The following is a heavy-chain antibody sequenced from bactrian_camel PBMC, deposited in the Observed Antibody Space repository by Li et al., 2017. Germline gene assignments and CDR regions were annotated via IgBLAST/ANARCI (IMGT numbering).Heavy chain of an antibody. CDR1: GFTFNRYW. Sequence: LVESGGGLVKPGGSLRLSCAASGFTFNRYWMYWVRQAPGKGLEWVSSIATDGVNTYYAVSVKGRFAISKDNAKGILYLQMDSLKPDDTAMYYCATDIRRYGFCIDSTDWGQGTQVTVS. D-gene: IGHD3*01. CDR2: IATDGVNT. CDR3: ATDIRRYGFCIDSTD. V-gene: IGHV3S1*01. J-gene: IGHJ4*01.